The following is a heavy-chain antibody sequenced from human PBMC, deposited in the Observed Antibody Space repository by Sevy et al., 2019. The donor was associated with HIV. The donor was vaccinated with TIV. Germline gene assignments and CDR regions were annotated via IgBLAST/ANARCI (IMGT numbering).Heavy chain of an antibody. D-gene: IGHD4-17*01. V-gene: IGHV3-30*18. CDR2: ISYDGSNK. J-gene: IGHJ4*02. CDR3: AKPTDYDGYFDY. Sequence: GGSLRLSCAASGFTFSSYGIHWVRQAPGKGLEWVAVISYDGSNKYYADSVKGRLTISRDNSKNTLYLQMNSLRAEDTAVYSCAKPTDYDGYFDYWGQGTLVTVSS. CDR1: GFTFSSYG.